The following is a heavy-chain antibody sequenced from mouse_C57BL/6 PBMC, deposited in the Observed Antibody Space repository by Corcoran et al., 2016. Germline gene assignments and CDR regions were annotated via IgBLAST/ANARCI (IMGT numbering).Heavy chain of an antibody. J-gene: IGHJ4*01. CDR3: ARGSNYGSYYAMDY. CDR2: INPNNGGT. V-gene: IGHV1-18*01. D-gene: IGHD2-5*01. Sequence: EVQLQQSGPELVKPGASVKIPCKASGYTFTDYNMDWVKQSHGKSLEWIGDINPNNGGTIYNQKFKGKATLTVDKSSSTAYMELRSLTSEDTAVYYCARGSNYGSYYAMDYWGQGTSVTVSS. CDR1: GYTFTDYN.